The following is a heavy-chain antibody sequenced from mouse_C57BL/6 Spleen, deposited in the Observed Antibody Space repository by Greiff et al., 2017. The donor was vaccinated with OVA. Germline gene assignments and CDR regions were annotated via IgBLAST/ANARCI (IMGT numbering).Heavy chain of an antibody. CDR3: AGHDRGYAMDY. V-gene: IGHV5-12*01. J-gene: IGHJ4*01. Sequence: EVQLVESGGGLVQPGGSLKLSCAASGFTFSDYYMYWVRQTPEKRLEWVAYISNGGGSTYYPDTVKGRFTISRDNAKNTLYLQMSRLKSEDTAMYYCAGHDRGYAMDYWGQGTSVTVSS. CDR2: ISNGGGST. CDR1: GFTFSDYY. D-gene: IGHD3-2*01.